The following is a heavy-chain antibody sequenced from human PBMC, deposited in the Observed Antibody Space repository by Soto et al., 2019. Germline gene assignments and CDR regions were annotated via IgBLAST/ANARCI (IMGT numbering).Heavy chain of an antibody. D-gene: IGHD5-18*01. CDR1: GFTVSSNY. CDR3: ARHGYSYGGGYFDY. CDR2: IYSGGSA. V-gene: IGHV3-66*04. Sequence: EVQLVESGGGLVQPGGSLRLSCAASGFTVSSNYMSWVRQAPGKGLEWVSVIYSGGSANYADSVKGRFTISRDNSKNTLYRQLNSLRAEDTAVYYCARHGYSYGGGYFDYWGQGTLVTVSS. J-gene: IGHJ4*02.